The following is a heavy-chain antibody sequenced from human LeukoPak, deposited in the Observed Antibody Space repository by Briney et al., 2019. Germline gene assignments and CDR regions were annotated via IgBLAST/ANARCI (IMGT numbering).Heavy chain of an antibody. J-gene: IGHJ3*02. CDR3: ARDRKGRDGYNSNAFDI. CDR1: GYTFTSYD. D-gene: IGHD5-24*01. V-gene: IGHV1-8*01. Sequence: GASVKVSCKASGYTFTSYDINWVRQATAQGLEWMGWMNPNSGNTGYAQKFQGRVTMTRNTPISTAYMELSSLRSEDTAVYYCARDRKGRDGYNSNAFDIWGQGTMVTVSS. CDR2: MNPNSGNT.